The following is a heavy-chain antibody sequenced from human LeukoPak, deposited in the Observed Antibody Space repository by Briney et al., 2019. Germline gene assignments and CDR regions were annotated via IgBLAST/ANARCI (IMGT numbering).Heavy chain of an antibody. CDR2: IYPGVSET. CDR3: ARPGRATVTRLDY. Sequence: GEALKISRKGSGYSFSSYWIGWVRQMPGKGLEWMGIIYPGVSETRYSPSFQGQVTISADKSISTAFLQWSSLKASDTAMYYCARPGRATVTRLDYWGQGTLVTVPS. V-gene: IGHV5-51*01. J-gene: IGHJ4*02. CDR1: GYSFSSYW. D-gene: IGHD4-17*01.